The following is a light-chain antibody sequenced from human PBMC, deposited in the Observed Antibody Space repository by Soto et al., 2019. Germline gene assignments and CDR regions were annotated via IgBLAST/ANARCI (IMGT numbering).Light chain of an antibody. Sequence: DVRMSQSAFSVTASVGDRGTITCRSSQDIITWLAWYQQKPGKAPNLLIYTASNLQSGVPSRFSGSGSGTHFTLTISSLQPEDFGTYYCQQTDSFPITFGQGTRLEIK. CDR3: QQTDSFPIT. V-gene: IGKV1-12*01. J-gene: IGKJ5*01. CDR2: TAS. CDR1: QDIITW.